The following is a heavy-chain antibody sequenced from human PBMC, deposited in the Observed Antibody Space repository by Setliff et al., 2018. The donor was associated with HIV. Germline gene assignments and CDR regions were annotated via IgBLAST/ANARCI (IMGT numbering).Heavy chain of an antibody. CDR3: ARDGNLYTTSITAGPYYFDF. Sequence: ASVKVSCKASGYTSTNYYMHWVRQAPGQGLEWMGIINPSDGRTSYAQKFQGRVTMTRDTSTSTVYMEVSSLRSEDTAVYYCARDGNLYTTSITAGPYYFDFWGQGTLVTVTS. CDR2: INPSDGRT. D-gene: IGHD6-13*01. J-gene: IGHJ4*02. CDR1: GYTSTNYY. V-gene: IGHV1-46*01.